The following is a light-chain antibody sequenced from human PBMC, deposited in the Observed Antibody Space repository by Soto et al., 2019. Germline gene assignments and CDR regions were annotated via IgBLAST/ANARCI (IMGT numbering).Light chain of an antibody. V-gene: IGKV3-20*01. Sequence: EIVLTQSPGTLSLSPGERATLSCRASQSVSSSYLAWYQQKPGQAPRLLIYGASSRATGIPDRFSGSGSGTDFPLTISRLEPEDVAVYYCQQYGSSPHTCGQGTKLEIK. CDR2: GAS. J-gene: IGKJ2*01. CDR1: QSVSSSY. CDR3: QQYGSSPHT.